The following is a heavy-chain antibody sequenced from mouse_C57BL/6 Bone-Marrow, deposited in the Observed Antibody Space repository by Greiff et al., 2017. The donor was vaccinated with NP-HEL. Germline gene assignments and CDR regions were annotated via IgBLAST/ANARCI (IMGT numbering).Heavy chain of an antibody. Sequence: VQVVESGPGLVAPSQSLSITCTVSGFSLTSYGVDWVRQSPGKGLEWLGVIWGVGSTNYNSALKSRLSISKDNSKSQVFLKMNSLQTDDTAMYYCASGNYGSGYAMDYWGQGTSVTVSS. CDR2: IWGVGST. CDR3: ASGNYGSGYAMDY. J-gene: IGHJ4*01. V-gene: IGHV2-6*01. D-gene: IGHD1-1*01. CDR1: GFSLTSYG.